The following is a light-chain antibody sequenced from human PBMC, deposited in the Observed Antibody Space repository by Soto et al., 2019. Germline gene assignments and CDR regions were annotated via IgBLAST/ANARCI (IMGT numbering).Light chain of an antibody. CDR3: ETWDINTRV. V-gene: IGLV4-60*03. Sequence: QLVLTQSSSASASPGSSVKLTCTLSRGHSSNVIAWHQQQPGKAPRHLMRLEGSGNYNKGSGVPDRFSGSSSGADRYLTISNLQSEDEADYYCETWDINTRVFGGGTQLTVL. CDR2: LEGSGNY. J-gene: IGLJ2*01. CDR1: RGHSSNV.